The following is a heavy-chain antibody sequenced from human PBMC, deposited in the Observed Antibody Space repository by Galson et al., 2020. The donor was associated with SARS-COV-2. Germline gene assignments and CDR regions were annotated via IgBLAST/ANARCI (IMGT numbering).Heavy chain of an antibody. CDR3: ARDKLRVADDY. D-gene: IGHD2-15*01. Sequence: GESLKISCAASGFTFSSYWMSWVRQAPGKGLEWVANIKQDGSEKYYVDSVKGRFTISRDNAKNSLYLQMNSLRAEDTAVYYCARDKLRVADDYWGQGTLVTVSS. J-gene: IGHJ4*02. CDR2: IKQDGSEK. V-gene: IGHV3-7*01. CDR1: GFTFSSYW.